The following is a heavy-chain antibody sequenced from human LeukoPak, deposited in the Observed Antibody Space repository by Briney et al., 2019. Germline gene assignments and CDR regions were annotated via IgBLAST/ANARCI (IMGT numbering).Heavy chain of an antibody. D-gene: IGHD6-6*01. J-gene: IGHJ4*02. CDR1: GYSFTSYW. CDR3: ARHPSSSSFGALDY. CDR2: IYPGDSDT. Sequence: GESLKISCKGSGYSFTSYWIGWVRQMPGKGLEWMGIIYPGDSDTRYSPSFQGQVTISADRSISTAYLQWSSLKASGTAMYYCARHPSSSSFGALDYWGQGTLVTVSS. V-gene: IGHV5-51*01.